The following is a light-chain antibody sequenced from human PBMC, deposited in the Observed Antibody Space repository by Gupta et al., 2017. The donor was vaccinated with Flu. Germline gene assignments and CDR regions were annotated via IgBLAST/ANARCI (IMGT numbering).Light chain of an antibody. CDR2: DAS. V-gene: IGKV3-11*01. CDR1: QSVGNY. J-gene: IGKJ2*01. Sequence: EIVLTQSPVTLSLSPGERAVLSCRASQSVGNYLAWYQQRPGQAPRLLMYDASKRDAGNPARFSGSGCGTDLTLTITTREPEDFAVYYCQQRSDLPMYTFGQGTKLEIK. CDR3: QQRSDLPMYT.